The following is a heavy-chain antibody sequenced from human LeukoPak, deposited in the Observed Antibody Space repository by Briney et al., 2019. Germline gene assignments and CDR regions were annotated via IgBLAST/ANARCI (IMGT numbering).Heavy chain of an antibody. CDR3: VREVTMVREVITFYHYNGMDV. V-gene: IGHV1-24*01. CDR2: FDPEDGET. J-gene: IGHJ6*02. Sequence: ASVKVSCKVSGYTLTELSMHWVRQAPGKGLEWMGGFDPEDGETIYAQKFQGRVTMTEDTSTDTAYMELRSLRSDDTAVYYCVREVTMVREVITFYHYNGMDVWGQGTAVTVSS. CDR1: GYTLTELS. D-gene: IGHD3-10*01.